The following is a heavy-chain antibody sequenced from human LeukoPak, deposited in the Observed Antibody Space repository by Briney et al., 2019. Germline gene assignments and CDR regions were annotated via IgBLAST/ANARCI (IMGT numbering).Heavy chain of an antibody. CDR2: ISGSGGST. Sequence: GGSLRLSCAASGFTFSSYAMSWVRQAPGKGLEWASAISGSGGSTYYADSVKGRFTISRDNSENTLSLQMNSLRAEDTAIYYCTKGGSSGSSDYWGQGTLVTVSS. D-gene: IGHD1-26*01. CDR1: GFTFSSYA. CDR3: TKGGSSGSSDY. V-gene: IGHV3-23*01. J-gene: IGHJ4*02.